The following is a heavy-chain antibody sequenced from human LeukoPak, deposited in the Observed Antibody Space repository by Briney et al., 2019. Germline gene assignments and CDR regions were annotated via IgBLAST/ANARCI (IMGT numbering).Heavy chain of an antibody. CDR3: ARDLGDIVLVPPAIHFDL. CDR2: IGTAGDT. V-gene: IGHV3-13*01. J-gene: IGHJ2*01. CDR1: GFTFSSYD. Sequence: PGGSLRLSCAASGFTFSSYDMHWVRQATGKGLEWVSAIGTAGDTYYPGSVKGRFTISRENAKNSLFLQMNSLRAEDTGVYYCARDLGDIVLVPPAIHFDLWGRGTLVTVSS. D-gene: IGHD2-2*02.